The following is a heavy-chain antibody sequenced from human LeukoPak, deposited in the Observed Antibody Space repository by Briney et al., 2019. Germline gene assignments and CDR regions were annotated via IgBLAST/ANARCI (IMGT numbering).Heavy chain of an antibody. J-gene: IGHJ5*02. CDR2: VRGNADNT. D-gene: IGHD4-17*01. CDR3: AKGQDYGDYVLSS. CDR1: GFTFSSHG. Sequence: GGSLRLSCAASGFTFSSHGMSWVRQAPGRGLEWVSGVRGNADNTYYADSVKGRFTISRDNSKNTLYLQMNSLRDDDTAVYYCAKGQDYGDYVLSSWGQGTLVTVSS. V-gene: IGHV3-23*01.